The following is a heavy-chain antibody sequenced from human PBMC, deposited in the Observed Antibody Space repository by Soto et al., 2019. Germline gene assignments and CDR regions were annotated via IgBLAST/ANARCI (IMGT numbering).Heavy chain of an antibody. V-gene: IGHV4-39*01. D-gene: IGHD2-2*01. Sequence: TLSLTCSVSGDSISKTTSYWGWIRQPPGKGLEWIGTIYHSGSTYYNPSLMSRVTLSIDKSKNQFSLKLNSVTAADTAVYYCSRRVGSCSGTSCNGWFDPWGQGTLVTVSS. J-gene: IGHJ5*02. CDR2: IYHSGST. CDR3: SRRVGSCSGTSCNGWFDP. CDR1: GDSISKTTSY.